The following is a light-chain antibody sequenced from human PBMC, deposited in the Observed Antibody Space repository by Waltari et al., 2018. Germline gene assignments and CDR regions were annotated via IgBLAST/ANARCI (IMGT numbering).Light chain of an antibody. CDR1: NFESKS. J-gene: IGLJ3*02. Sequence: SYVVSQPPSVSVAPGQTARTTCGGNNFESKSVPWYQQKPGQAPVLVVSDDSDRPSGIPERFSGSKSGNTATLTISRVEAGDEADYYCQVWDSSSDHHVFGGGTRLTVL. CDR2: DDS. V-gene: IGLV3-21*02. CDR3: QVWDSSSDHHV.